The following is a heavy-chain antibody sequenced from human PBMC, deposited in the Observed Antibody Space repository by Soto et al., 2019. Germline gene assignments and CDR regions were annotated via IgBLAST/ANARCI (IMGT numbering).Heavy chain of an antibody. CDR3: ARQRDYYGSGSPGDYYGMDV. V-gene: IGHV4-39*01. J-gene: IGHJ6*02. CDR1: GGSISSSSYY. Sequence: SETLSLTCTVSGGSISSSSYYWGWICQPPGKGLEWIGSIYYSGSTYYNPSLKSRVTISVDTSKNQFSLKLSSVTAADTAVYYCARQRDYYGSGSPGDYYGMDVWGQGTTVTVSS. CDR2: IYYSGST. D-gene: IGHD3-10*01.